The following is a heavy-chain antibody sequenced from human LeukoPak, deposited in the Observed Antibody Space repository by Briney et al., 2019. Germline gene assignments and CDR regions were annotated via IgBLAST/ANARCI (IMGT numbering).Heavy chain of an antibody. V-gene: IGHV1-2*02. CDR1: GYTFTNYG. CDR2: INPNSGGT. CDR3: ARDLGIEWFGESGSDY. D-gene: IGHD3-10*01. Sequence: GASVKVSCKASGYTFTNYGISWVRQAPGQGLEWMGWINPNSGGTNYAQKFQGRVTMTRDTSISTAYMELSRLRSDDTAVYYCARDLGIEWFGESGSDYWGQGTLVTVSS. J-gene: IGHJ4*02.